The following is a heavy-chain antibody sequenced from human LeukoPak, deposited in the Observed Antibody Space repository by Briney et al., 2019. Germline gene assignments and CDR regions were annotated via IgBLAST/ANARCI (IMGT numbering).Heavy chain of an antibody. CDR1: GYTFTSYG. CDR3: AREGTYCSSTSCYTYQKYYYYGMDV. V-gene: IGHV1-18*01. Sequence: GASVKVSCKASGYTFTSYGISWVRQAPGQGLEWMGWVSAYNGNTNYAQKLQGRVTMTTDTSTSTAYMELRSLRSDDTAVYYCAREGTYCSSTSCYTYQKYYYYGMDVWGQGTTVTVSS. CDR2: VSAYNGNT. D-gene: IGHD2-2*01. J-gene: IGHJ6*02.